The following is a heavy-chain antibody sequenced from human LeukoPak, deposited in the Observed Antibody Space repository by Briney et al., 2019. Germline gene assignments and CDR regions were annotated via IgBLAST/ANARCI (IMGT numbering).Heavy chain of an antibody. CDR3: ARYGVSGWVIDN. V-gene: IGHV4-59*08. Sequence: SETLSLTCTVSGASISSYYWTWIRQSPGQRLEWIGYIYHTGATSYNPSLKSRVTMSIDTSKKQFSLKLTSVTAADTAVYFCARYGVSGWVIDNWGQGTLVTVSS. J-gene: IGHJ4*02. CDR1: GASISSYY. CDR2: IYHTGAT. D-gene: IGHD6-19*01.